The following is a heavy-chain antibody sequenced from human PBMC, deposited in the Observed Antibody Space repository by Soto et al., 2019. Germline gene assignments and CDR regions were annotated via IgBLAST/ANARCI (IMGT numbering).Heavy chain of an antibody. D-gene: IGHD2-15*01. CDR2: IYYSGST. CDR3: VSRTRKLGCSGGSCYSAIYYYYGMDV. J-gene: IGHJ6*02. V-gene: IGHV4-31*03. CDR1: GGSISSGGYY. Sequence: QVQLQESGPGLVKPSQTLSLTCTVSGGSISSGGYYWSCVRQHPGKGLEWIGYIYYSGSTYYNPSLKSRVTISVDPSRNQVSLKLSSVTAAYTAVYYCVSRTRKLGCSGGSCYSAIYYYYGMDVWGQGTTVTVSS.